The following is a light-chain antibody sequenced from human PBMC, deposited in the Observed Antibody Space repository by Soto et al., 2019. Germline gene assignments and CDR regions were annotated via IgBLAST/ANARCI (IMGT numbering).Light chain of an antibody. CDR2: GAS. CDR1: QSVRST. Sequence: RQSVRSTLAWYQQKPGQAPRLLIYGASTRATDIPARFTGSVSGTEFTLTIGSLQSEDFAVYYCQQYVSWPLTFGQGTKVDI. CDR3: QQYVSWPLT. V-gene: IGKV3-15*01. J-gene: IGKJ1*01.